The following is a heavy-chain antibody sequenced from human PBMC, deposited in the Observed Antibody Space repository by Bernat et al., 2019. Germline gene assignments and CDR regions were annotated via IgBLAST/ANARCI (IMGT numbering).Heavy chain of an antibody. CDR2: ISGSGGST. Sequence: EVQLLESGGGLVQPGGSLRLSCAASEFTFSSYAMSWVRQAPGKGLEWVSGISGSGGSTYYADSVKVRFTISRDNSKNTLFLQMNSLRAEDTAVYYCATTKVVGATMGEAGWGQGTLVTVSS. CDR3: ATTKVVGATMGEAG. D-gene: IGHD1-26*01. V-gene: IGHV3-23*01. J-gene: IGHJ4*02. CDR1: EFTFSSYA.